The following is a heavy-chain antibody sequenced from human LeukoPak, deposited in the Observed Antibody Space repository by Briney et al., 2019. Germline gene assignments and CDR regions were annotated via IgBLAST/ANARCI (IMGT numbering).Heavy chain of an antibody. CDR2: ISYDGSNK. CDR3: ARVMGRYCSSTSCYVDY. Sequence: SGRSLRLSCAASGITFSSYAMHWARQAPGKGLEWVAVISYDGSNKYYADSVKGRFTISRDNSKNTLYLQMNSLRAEDTAVYYCARVMGRYCSSTSCYVDYWGQGTLVTVSS. J-gene: IGHJ4*02. D-gene: IGHD2-2*01. CDR1: GITFSSYA. V-gene: IGHV3-30*04.